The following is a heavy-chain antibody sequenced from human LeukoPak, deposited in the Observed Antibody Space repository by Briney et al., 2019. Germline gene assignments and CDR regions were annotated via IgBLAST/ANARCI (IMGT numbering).Heavy chain of an antibody. CDR2: IYYSGST. CDR3: ARADYYDSSGLPDAFDI. V-gene: IGHV4-30-4*01. CDR1: GGSISSSSYY. J-gene: IGHJ3*02. D-gene: IGHD3-22*01. Sequence: SETLSLTCTVSGGSISSSSYYWSWIRQPPGRGLEWIGYIYYSGSTYYNPSLKSRVTISVDTSKNQFSLKLSSVTAADTAVYYCARADYYDSSGLPDAFDIWGQGTMVTVSS.